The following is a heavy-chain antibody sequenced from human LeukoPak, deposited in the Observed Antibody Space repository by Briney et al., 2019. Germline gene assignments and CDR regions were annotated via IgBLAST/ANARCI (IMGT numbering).Heavy chain of an antibody. CDR2: IYTSGST. J-gene: IGHJ3*02. D-gene: IGHD1-20*01. CDR1: GGSISSYY. Sequence: SETLSLTCTVSGGSISSYYWSWIRQPAGKGLEWIGRIYTSGSTNYNPSLKSRVTMSVDTSKNQFSLKLSSVTAADTAVYYCGRDRDGITGTKTAFDIWGQGTMVTVSS. CDR3: GRDRDGITGTKTAFDI. V-gene: IGHV4-4*07.